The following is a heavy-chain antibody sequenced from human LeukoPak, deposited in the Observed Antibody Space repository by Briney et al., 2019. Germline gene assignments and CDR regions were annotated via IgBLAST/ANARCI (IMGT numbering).Heavy chain of an antibody. CDR1: GGSFSGYY. J-gene: IGHJ4*02. D-gene: IGHD3-9*01. CDR2: INHSGST. Sequence: SETLSLTCAVYGGSFSGYYWSWIRQPPGKGLEWIGEINHSGSTNYNPSLKSRVTISVDTSKNQFSLKMSSVTAADTAVYYCARGRPYYDILTGYKYYFDYWGQGTLVTVSS. V-gene: IGHV4-34*01. CDR3: ARGRPYYDILTGYKYYFDY.